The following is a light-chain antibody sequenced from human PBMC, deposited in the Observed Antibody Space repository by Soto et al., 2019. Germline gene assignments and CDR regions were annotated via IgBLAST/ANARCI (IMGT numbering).Light chain of an antibody. CDR2: DAS. Sequence: EIVLTQSPATLSLSPGERATLSCRASQSVSSYLAWYQQKPGQAPRLLIYDASNRATGFPARVSGSGSGTDFTLTSSSLEPEDFATYSCPHHICYSEAFGHGTKVPLK. CDR1: QSVSSY. CDR3: PHHICYSEA. J-gene: IGKJ1*01. V-gene: IGKV3-11*01.